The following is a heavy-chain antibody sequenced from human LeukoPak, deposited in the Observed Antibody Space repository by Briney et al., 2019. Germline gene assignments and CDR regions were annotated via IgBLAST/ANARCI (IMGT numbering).Heavy chain of an antibody. CDR3: AKDWHSSGWYYFDY. D-gene: IGHD6-19*01. CDR2: ISYDGSSK. J-gene: IGHJ4*02. Sequence: PGGSLRLSCAASGFTFSSYGMHWVRQAPGKGLEWVAVISYDGSSKYYADSVKGRFTISRDNSKNTLYLQMNSLRAGDTAVYYCAKDWHSSGWYYFDYWGQGTLVTVSS. CDR1: GFTFSSYG. V-gene: IGHV3-30*18.